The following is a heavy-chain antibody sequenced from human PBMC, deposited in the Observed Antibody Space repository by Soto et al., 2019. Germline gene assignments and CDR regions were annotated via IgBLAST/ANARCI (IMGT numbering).Heavy chain of an antibody. Sequence: PSETLSLTCAVYGGSFSGYYWSWIRQPPGKGLEWIGEINHSGSTNYNPSLKSRVTISVDTSKNQFSLKLSSVTAADTAVYYCARYSSRKTTFDYWGQGTLVTVSS. CDR1: GGSFSGYY. CDR2: INHSGST. D-gene: IGHD6-19*01. CDR3: ARYSSRKTTFDY. V-gene: IGHV4-34*01. J-gene: IGHJ4*02.